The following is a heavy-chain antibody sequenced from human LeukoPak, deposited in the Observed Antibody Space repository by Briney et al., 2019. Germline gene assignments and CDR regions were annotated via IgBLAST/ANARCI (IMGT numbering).Heavy chain of an antibody. CDR2: ISYDGSNK. Sequence: PGGSLRLSCAASGFTFSSYAMHWVRQAPGKGLEWVAVISYDGSNKYYADSVKGRFTISRDNSKNTLYLQMNSLRAEDTAVYYCAKDGGGYCNNSSCWGQGTLVTVSS. D-gene: IGHD2-2*01. CDR3: AKDGGGYCNNSSC. V-gene: IGHV3-30-3*02. CDR1: GFTFSSYA. J-gene: IGHJ4*02.